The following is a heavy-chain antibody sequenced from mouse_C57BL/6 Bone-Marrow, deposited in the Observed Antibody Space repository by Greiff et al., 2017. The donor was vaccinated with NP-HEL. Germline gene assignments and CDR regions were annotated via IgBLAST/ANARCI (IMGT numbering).Heavy chain of an antibody. CDR1: GFSLTSYG. V-gene: IGHV2-2*01. CDR2: LWSGGST. CDR3: ARLLRFWYFDV. Sequence: QVQLQQSGPGLVQPSQSLSITCTVSGFSLTSYGVHWVRQSPGKGLEWLGVLWSGGSTDYNAAFISRLSISKDNSKSQVFFKMNSLQADDTAIYYCARLLRFWYFDVWGTGTTVTVSS. J-gene: IGHJ1*03. D-gene: IGHD1-1*01.